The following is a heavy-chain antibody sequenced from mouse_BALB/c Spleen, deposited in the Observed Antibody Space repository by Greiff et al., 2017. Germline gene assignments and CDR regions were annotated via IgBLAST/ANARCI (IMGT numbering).Heavy chain of an antibody. V-gene: IGHV5-17*02. CDR2: ISSGSSTN. D-gene: IGHD2-4*01. J-gene: IGHJ2*01. Sequence: EVKLLQSGGGLVQPGGSRKFSCAASGFTFSSFCMHWVRQAPEQGLEWVAYISSGSSTNYYAETVKGRSTISRDNPTNTLFLQMTSLSSEDTAMYYCARNYDDHYFDYWGQGTTLTVSS. CDR1: GFTFSSFC. CDR3: ARNYDDHYFDY.